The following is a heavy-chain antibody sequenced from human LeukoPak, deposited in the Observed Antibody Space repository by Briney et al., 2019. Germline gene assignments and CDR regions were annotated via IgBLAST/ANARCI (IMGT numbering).Heavy chain of an antibody. CDR3: STDRHTANDY. CDR1: GFTFSNAW. D-gene: IGHD5-18*01. J-gene: IGHJ4*02. Sequence: PGGSLRLSCAASGFTFSNAWMSWVRQAPGKGXXXXXRIKSKTDGGTTDYAAPVKGRFTISRDDSKNTLYLQMNSLKTEDTAMYYCSTDRHTANDYWGQGTLVTVSS. CDR2: IKSKTDGGTT. V-gene: IGHV3-15*01.